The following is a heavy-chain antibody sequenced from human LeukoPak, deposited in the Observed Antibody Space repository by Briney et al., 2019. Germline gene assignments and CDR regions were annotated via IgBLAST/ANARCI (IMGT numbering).Heavy chain of an antibody. CDR1: GFTFSAFG. CDR3: AKDGRYSGYDWGAGDLVYS. V-gene: IGHV3-30*02. J-gene: IGHJ4*02. Sequence: PGGSLRLSCAASGFTFSAFGMHWVRQAPGKGLEWVAFMRSDGTKKYYTDSVKGRFTISRDNSENTLDLQMNSLRVEDTAVYYCAKDGRYSGYDWGAGDLVYSWGQGTLVSVSS. CDR2: MRSDGTKK. D-gene: IGHD5-12*01.